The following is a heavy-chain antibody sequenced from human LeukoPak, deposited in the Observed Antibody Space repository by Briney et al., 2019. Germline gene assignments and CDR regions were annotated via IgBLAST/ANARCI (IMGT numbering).Heavy chain of an antibody. CDR3: AKDYAVGSIDY. CDR2: ISYDGSNK. D-gene: IGHD3-16*01. J-gene: IGHJ4*02. CDR1: GFTFSSYG. Sequence: GGSLRLSCAAPGFTFSSYGMPWVRQAPGKGLEGVAVISYDGSNKYYADSVKGRFTISRDNSKNTVSLQMESLRAEDTALYYCAKDYAVGSIDYWGQGTLVTVSS. V-gene: IGHV3-30*18.